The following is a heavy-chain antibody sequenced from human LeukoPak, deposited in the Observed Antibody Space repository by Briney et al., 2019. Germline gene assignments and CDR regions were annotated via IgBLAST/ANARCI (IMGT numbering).Heavy chain of an antibody. V-gene: IGHV3-30*18. CDR3: AKAESHYYGSGSYSFDH. CDR2: ISYDGSNK. Sequence: GGSLRLSCAASGFTFSSYGMHWVRQAPGKGLEWVAVISYDGSNKYYADSVKGRFTISRDNSKNTLYLQLNSLRAEETAVFYCAKAESHYYGSGSYSFDHWGQGTLVTVSS. J-gene: IGHJ4*02. D-gene: IGHD3-10*01. CDR1: GFTFSSYG.